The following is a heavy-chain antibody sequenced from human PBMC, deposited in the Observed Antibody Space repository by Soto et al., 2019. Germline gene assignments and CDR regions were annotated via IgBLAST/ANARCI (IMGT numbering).Heavy chain of an antibody. CDR3: ARLGNYGDYVFDY. CDR1: GGSISSSSYY. J-gene: IGHJ4*02. V-gene: IGHV4-39*01. D-gene: IGHD4-17*01. CDR2: IYYSGST. Sequence: QLQLQESGPGLVKPSETLSLTCTVSGGSISSSSYYWGWIRQPPGKGLEWIGSIYYSGSTYYNPSLKSRVTVSVDTSKNQFSLKLSSVTAADTAVYYCARLGNYGDYVFDYWGQGTLVTVSS.